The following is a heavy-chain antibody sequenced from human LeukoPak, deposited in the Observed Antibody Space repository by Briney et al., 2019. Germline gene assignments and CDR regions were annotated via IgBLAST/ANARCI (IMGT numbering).Heavy chain of an antibody. J-gene: IGHJ4*02. V-gene: IGHV3-11*04. CDR3: ASVYSSGWYDY. CDR2: ISSSGSTI. Sequence: KSGGSLRLSCAASGFTFSHAWMSWVRQAPGKGLEWVSYISSSGSTIYYADSVKGRFTISRDNAKNSLYLQMNSLRAEDTAVYYCASVYSSGWYDYWGQGTLVTVSS. D-gene: IGHD6-19*01. CDR1: GFTFSHAW.